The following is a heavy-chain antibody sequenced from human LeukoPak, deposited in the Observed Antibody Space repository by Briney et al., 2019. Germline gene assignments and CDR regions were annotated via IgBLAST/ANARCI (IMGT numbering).Heavy chain of an antibody. Sequence: GASVKVSCKASGYTFTGYYMHWVRQAPGQGLEWMGWINPNSGGTNYAQKFQGWVTMTRDTSISTAYMELSRLRSDDTAVYYCARDISGSYYPGDYWGQGTLVTVSS. CDR2: INPNSGGT. V-gene: IGHV1-2*04. J-gene: IGHJ4*02. CDR3: ARDISGSYYPGDY. CDR1: GYTFTGYY. D-gene: IGHD3-10*01.